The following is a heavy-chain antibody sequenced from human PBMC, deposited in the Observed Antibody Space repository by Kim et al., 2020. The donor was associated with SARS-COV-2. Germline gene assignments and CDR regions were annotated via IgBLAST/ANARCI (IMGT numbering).Heavy chain of an antibody. V-gene: IGHV3-11*06. D-gene: IGHD6-13*01. Sequence: VKGRFTITRDNAKNSLYLQMNSLRAEDTAVYYWARETDTKYSSSWYGFDYWGQGTLVTVSS. J-gene: IGHJ4*02. CDR3: ARETDTKYSSSWYGFDY.